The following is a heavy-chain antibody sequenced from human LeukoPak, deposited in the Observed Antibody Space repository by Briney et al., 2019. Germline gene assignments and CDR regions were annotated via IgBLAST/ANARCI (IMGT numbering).Heavy chain of an antibody. CDR1: GFTFSSYS. V-gene: IGHV3-21*01. J-gene: IGHJ3*02. Sequence: PGGSLRLSCAASGFTFSSYSMNWVRQAPGKGLEWVSSISSSSSYIYYADSVKGRFTISRDNAKSSLYLQMNSLRAEDTAVYYCARDPGATGAFDIWGQGTMVTVSS. CDR2: ISSSSSYI. CDR3: ARDPGATGAFDI. D-gene: IGHD1-26*01.